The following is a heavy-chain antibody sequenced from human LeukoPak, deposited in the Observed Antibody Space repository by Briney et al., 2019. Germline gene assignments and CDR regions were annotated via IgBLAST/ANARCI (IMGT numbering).Heavy chain of an antibody. V-gene: IGHV3-74*01. CDR3: ARVRDSSGWYGFDP. J-gene: IGHJ5*02. CDR1: GFTFSSYW. Sequence: GGSLRLSCAASGFTFSSYWMHWVRQAPGKGLVWVSRINSDGSSTSYADSVKGRFTISRDNAENTLYLQMNSLRAEDTAVYYCARVRDSSGWYGFDPWGQGTLVTVSS. CDR2: INSDGSST. D-gene: IGHD6-19*01.